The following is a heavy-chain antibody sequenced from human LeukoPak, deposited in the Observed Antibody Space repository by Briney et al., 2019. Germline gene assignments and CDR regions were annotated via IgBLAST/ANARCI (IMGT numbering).Heavy chain of an antibody. D-gene: IGHD4-23*01. J-gene: IGHJ4*02. CDR3: ARVGKADLALWN. CDR1: GYTFTSYD. Sequence: ASVKVSCKASGYTFTSYDINWVRQATGQGLEWMGWINPNTGETNYAQRFQGRVSMTRDTSISIAYMELSRLRSDDTAVYYCARVGKADLALWNWGQGTLVTVSS. V-gene: IGHV1-2*02. CDR2: INPNTGET.